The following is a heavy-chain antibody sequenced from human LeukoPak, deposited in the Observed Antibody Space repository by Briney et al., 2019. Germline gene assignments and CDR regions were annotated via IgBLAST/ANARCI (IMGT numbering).Heavy chain of an antibody. CDR1: RDTFTSDY. CDR2: INPSGGST. Sequence: GSVTDSRMAARDTFTSDYRQSVGHAPRRGLEKMGLINPSGGSTSYAQKFQGRVTMTRDTSTSTVYMELSSLRSEDTAVYYCARAPLHYGSGSYYQYYFDYWGQGTLVTVSS. CDR3: ARAPLHYGSGSYYQYYFDY. J-gene: IGHJ4*02. D-gene: IGHD3-10*01. V-gene: IGHV1-46*01.